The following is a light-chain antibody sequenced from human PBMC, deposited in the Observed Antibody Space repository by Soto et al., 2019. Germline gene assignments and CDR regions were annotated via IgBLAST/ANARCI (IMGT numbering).Light chain of an antibody. CDR1: SSDVGAYKY. CDR2: DVS. Sequence: QSALTQPRSVSGSPGQSVTISCTGTSSDVGAYKYVSWYQQHPGKDPKLMISDVSKRPLGVPDRFSGSMSGNTASLTISGLQTEDEADYYCCSYAGTYTMVFGGGTKLTVL. J-gene: IGLJ2*01. CDR3: CSYAGTYTMV. V-gene: IGLV2-11*01.